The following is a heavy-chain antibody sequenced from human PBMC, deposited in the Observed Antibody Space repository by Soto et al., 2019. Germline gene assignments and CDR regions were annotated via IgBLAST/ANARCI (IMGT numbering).Heavy chain of an antibody. CDR3: ASLSYPTYYFDS. Sequence: HLQLQESGPGLVKPSETLSLTCTVSGGSTTTGNYYWGWIRQPPGKGLEWIGNIYYSGRTYYNPSLKSRVTISIDTSQTQFSLKLSSMAAADTAVYYCASLSYPTYYFDSWGQGTLVTVPS. D-gene: IGHD3-16*01. J-gene: IGHJ4*02. CDR2: IYYSGRT. CDR1: GGSTTTGNYY. V-gene: IGHV4-39*01.